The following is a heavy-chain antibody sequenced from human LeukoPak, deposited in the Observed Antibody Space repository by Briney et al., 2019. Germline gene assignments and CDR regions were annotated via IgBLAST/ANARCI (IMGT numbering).Heavy chain of an antibody. D-gene: IGHD6-13*01. CDR2: INPSGGST. CDR3: ARESSSRKFDY. Sequence: ASVKVSCKASGYTFTSYYMHWVRQAPGQGLEWMGIINPSGGSTSYAQKSQGRVTMTRDTSTSTVYMELSSLRSEDTAVYYCARESSSRKFDYWGQGTLVTVSS. J-gene: IGHJ4*02. V-gene: IGHV1-46*01. CDR1: GYTFTSYY.